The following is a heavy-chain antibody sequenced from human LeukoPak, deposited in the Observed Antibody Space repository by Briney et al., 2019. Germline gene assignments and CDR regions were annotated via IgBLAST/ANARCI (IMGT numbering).Heavy chain of an antibody. CDR1: GYTFTSYD. D-gene: IGHD6-13*01. Sequence: ASVKVSCKASGYTFTSYDINWVRQATGQGLERMGWMNPNSGNTGYAQKFQGRVTMTRNTSISTAYMELSSLRSEDTAVYYCARPSSRGDLVDPWGQGTLVTVSS. CDR3: ARPSSRGDLVDP. CDR2: MNPNSGNT. V-gene: IGHV1-8*01. J-gene: IGHJ5*02.